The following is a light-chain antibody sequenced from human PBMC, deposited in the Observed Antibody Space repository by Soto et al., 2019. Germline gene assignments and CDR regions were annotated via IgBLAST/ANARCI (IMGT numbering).Light chain of an antibody. V-gene: IGKV4-1*01. CDR1: QSVLHRSNNKDY. Sequence: DIVMTQSPDSLAVSLGERATINCESSQSVLHRSNNKDYLAWFQQKPGQPPKLLIYWASTRESGVPDRFSGGGSGTHFTLTISSLQAEDVAVYYCKQYYSIPPTFGQGTRLEIK. CDR2: WAS. J-gene: IGKJ5*01. CDR3: KQYYSIPPT.